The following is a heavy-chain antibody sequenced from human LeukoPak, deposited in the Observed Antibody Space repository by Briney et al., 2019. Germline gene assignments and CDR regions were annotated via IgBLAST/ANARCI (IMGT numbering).Heavy chain of an antibody. D-gene: IGHD1-26*01. Sequence: GGSLRLSCAASGFTFSSYAMHWVRQAPGKGLEWVAVISYDGSNKYYADSVKGRFTISRDNPKNTLYLQMNSLRAEDTAVYYCAREGSGSYRTDYFDYWGQGTLVTVSS. CDR1: GFTFSSYA. CDR3: AREGSGSYRTDYFDY. J-gene: IGHJ4*02. V-gene: IGHV3-30-3*01. CDR2: ISYDGSNK.